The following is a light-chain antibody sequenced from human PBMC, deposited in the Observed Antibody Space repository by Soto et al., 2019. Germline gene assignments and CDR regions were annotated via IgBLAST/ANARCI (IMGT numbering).Light chain of an antibody. Sequence: EIVLTQSPATLSLSPGERATLSCRASPSVSSYLAWYQQKAGQAPRLLIYDTSNRATGIPARFSGSGSGTDFTLTITSLEPDDFAVYYCQQRSNWPGTFGQGTKVEIK. CDR1: PSVSSY. J-gene: IGKJ1*01. CDR2: DTS. V-gene: IGKV3-11*01. CDR3: QQRSNWPGT.